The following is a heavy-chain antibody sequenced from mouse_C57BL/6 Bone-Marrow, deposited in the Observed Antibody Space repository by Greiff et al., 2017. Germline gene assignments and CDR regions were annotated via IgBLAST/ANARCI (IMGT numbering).Heavy chain of an antibody. D-gene: IGHD2-5*01. V-gene: IGHV1-50*01. CDR2: IDPSDSYP. CDR1: GYTFTSYW. J-gene: IGHJ3*01. Sequence: QVQLQQPGAELVKPGASVKLSCKASGYTFTSYWMQWVKQRPGQGLEWIGEIDPSDSYPNYNPKFKGKATLTVDTSSSTAYRQLSSLTSEDSAVYYCARSGYSNAWCAYWGQGTLVTVSA. CDR3: ARSGYSNAWCAY.